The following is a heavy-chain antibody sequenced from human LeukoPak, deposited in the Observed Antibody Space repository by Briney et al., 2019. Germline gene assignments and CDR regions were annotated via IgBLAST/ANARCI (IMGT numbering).Heavy chain of an antibody. V-gene: IGHV3-13*01. Sequence: GGSLRLSCSASGFSFRNYDMHWVRQPTGKGLEWVSAVGTGGDTYYAGSVKGRFTVVRENAKNALYLQMNSLRAGDTAMYYCARRSAAAGIDAFDIWGQGTMVTVSS. CDR3: ARRSAAAGIDAFDI. CDR2: VGTGGDT. CDR1: GFSFRNYD. J-gene: IGHJ3*02. D-gene: IGHD6-13*01.